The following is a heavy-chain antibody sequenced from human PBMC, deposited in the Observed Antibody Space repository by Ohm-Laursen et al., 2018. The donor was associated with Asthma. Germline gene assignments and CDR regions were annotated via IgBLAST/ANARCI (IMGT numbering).Heavy chain of an antibody. CDR3: ARNIAVAGTDWYFDL. CDR2: IYYSGST. Sequence: PSETLSLTCTVSGGSINSGGYYWSWIRQHPGKGLEWIGHIYYSGSTYYNPSLQSRVTISVDTSKNQFSLKLSSVTAADTAVYYCARNIAVAGTDWYFDLWGRGTLVTVSS. D-gene: IGHD6-19*01. J-gene: IGHJ2*01. CDR1: GGSINSGGYY. V-gene: IGHV4-31*03.